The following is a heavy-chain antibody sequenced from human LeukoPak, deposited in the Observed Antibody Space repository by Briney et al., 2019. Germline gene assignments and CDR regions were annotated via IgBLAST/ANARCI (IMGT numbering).Heavy chain of an antibody. V-gene: IGHV3-7*04. J-gene: IGHJ4*02. CDR2: IKDDGSEK. CDR3: ARARIDY. CDR1: GFTFSSYW. Sequence: PGGSLRLSCVGSGFTFSSYWMTWVRQAPGKGLEWVANIKDDGSEKYSVDSVKGRFTISRDNAKNLLYLQMSSLTAEDTAVYFCARARIDYWGQGTLVTVPS.